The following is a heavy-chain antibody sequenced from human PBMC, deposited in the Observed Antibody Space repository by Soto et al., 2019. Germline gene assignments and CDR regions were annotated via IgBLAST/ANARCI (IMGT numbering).Heavy chain of an antibody. Sequence: ASVKVSCKASGYTFTSYHMHWVRQAPGQGLEWMGIINPSGGSTSYAQKFQGRVTMTRDTSTSTVYMELSSLRSEDTAVYYCARVRRVATTPYYYYYGMDVWGQGTTVTVSS. V-gene: IGHV1-46*01. CDR3: ARVRRVATTPYYYYYGMDV. CDR1: GYTFTSYH. D-gene: IGHD5-12*01. J-gene: IGHJ6*02. CDR2: INPSGGST.